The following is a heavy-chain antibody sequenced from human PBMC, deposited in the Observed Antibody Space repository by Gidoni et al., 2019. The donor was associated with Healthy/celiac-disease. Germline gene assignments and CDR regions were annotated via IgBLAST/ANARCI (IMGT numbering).Heavy chain of an antibody. CDR3: AREDYYGSGSYYNFDY. D-gene: IGHD3-10*01. CDR2: INSDGSST. Sequence: EVQLVESGGGLVQPGGSLRLSCAASGFTFSSYWMHWVRQAPGKGRVWVSRINSDGSSTSYADSVKGRFTISRDNAKNTLYLQMNSLRAEDTAVYYCAREDYYGSGSYYNFDYWGQGTLVTVSS. J-gene: IGHJ4*02. V-gene: IGHV3-74*01. CDR1: GFTFSSYW.